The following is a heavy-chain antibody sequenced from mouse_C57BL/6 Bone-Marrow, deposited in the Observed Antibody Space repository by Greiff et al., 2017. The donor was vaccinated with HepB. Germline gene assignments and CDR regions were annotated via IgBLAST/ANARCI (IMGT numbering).Heavy chain of an antibody. D-gene: IGHD1-1*01. CDR2: ILPGSGST. Sequence: QVQLKESGAELMKPGASVKLSCKATGYTFTGYWIEWVKQRPGHGLEWIGEILPGSGSTNYNEKFKGKATFTADTSSNTAYMQLSSLTTEDSAIYYCARYASYYDSSYWYFDVWGTATTVTVSS. V-gene: IGHV1-9*01. CDR3: ARYASYYDSSYWYFDV. CDR1: GYTFTGYW. J-gene: IGHJ1*03.